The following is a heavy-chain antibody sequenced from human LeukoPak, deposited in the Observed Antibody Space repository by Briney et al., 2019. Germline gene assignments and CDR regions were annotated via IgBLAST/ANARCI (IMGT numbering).Heavy chain of an antibody. J-gene: IGHJ6*04. D-gene: IGHD5-24*01. Sequence: GGSLRLSCAASGFSFSDYGMHWVRQAPGKGLEWVAVIWYDGSIKNYADSVEGRLTISRDHSNNMLYLQMHSLRVEDTAVYYCARDAASDGSHYGMDVWGEGTTVIVSS. V-gene: IGHV3-33*01. CDR1: GFSFSDYG. CDR3: ARDAASDGSHYGMDV. CDR2: IWYDGSIK.